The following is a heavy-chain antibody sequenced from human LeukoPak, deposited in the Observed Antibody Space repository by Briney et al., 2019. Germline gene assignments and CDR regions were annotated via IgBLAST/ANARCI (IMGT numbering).Heavy chain of an antibody. CDR3: ARGGTSYYYDSSGSGWFDP. CDR2: INPNSGGT. D-gene: IGHD3-22*01. V-gene: IGHV1-2*06. CDR1: GYTFTGYY. J-gene: IGHJ5*02. Sequence: ASVKVSCKASGYTFTGYYMHWVRQAPGQGLEWMGRINPNSGGTNYAQKFQGRVTMTRDTSISTAYMELSRLRSDDTAVYYCARGGTSYYYDSSGSGWFDPWGQGTLVTVSS.